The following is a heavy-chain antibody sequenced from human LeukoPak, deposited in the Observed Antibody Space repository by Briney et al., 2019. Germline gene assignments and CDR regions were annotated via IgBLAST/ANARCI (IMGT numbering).Heavy chain of an antibody. V-gene: IGHV3-23*01. CDR3: AKPSACVEMATKSRSYYFDY. CDR2: ISGSGGDST. Sequence: GSLRLSCAASGFTFSSYAMSRVRQARGKGLEWVSAISGSGGDSTYHADSVKGRFTISRDNPKNTLYLQMNSLRAEDTAVYFCAKPSACVEMATKSRSYYFDYWGQGTLVTVSS. CDR1: GFTFSSYA. J-gene: IGHJ4*02. D-gene: IGHD5-24*01.